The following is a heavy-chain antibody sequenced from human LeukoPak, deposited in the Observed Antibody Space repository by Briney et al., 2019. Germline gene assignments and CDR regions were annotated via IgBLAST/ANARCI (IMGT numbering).Heavy chain of an antibody. J-gene: IGHJ4*02. D-gene: IGHD6-13*01. CDR3: ARGIADDY. CDR2: INHSGST. V-gene: IGHV4-34*01. CDR1: GGSFSGYY. Sequence: SETLSLTCAVYGGSFSGYYWSWIRQPPGKGLEWIGEINHSGSTNYNPSLKSRVTISVDTSKNQFSLKLSSVTAADTAVYYCARGIADDYWGQGTLVTVSS.